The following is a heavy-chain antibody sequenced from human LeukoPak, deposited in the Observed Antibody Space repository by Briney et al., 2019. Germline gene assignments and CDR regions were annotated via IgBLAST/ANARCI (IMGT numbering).Heavy chain of an antibody. J-gene: IGHJ4*02. CDR1: GFTVSSNY. D-gene: IGHD1-26*01. V-gene: IGHV3-66*01. Sequence: TGGSLRLSCGASGFTVSSNYMSWVRQAPGKGLEWVSVIYSGGSTYYADSVKGRFTISRDNSKNTLYLQMNSLRAEDTAVYYCARVASGSYRYFDYWGQGTLVTVSS. CDR3: ARVASGSYRYFDY. CDR2: IYSGGST.